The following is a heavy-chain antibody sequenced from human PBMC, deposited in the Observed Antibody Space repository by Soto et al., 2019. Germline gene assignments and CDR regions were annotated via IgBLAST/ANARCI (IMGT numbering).Heavy chain of an antibody. CDR1: GYTFTSYA. V-gene: IGHV1-3*01. Sequence: ASVKVSCKASGYTFTSYAMHWVRQAPGQRLEWMGWINAGNGNTKYSQKFQGRVTITRDTSVSTAYMELSSLRSEDTAVYYCARRTIFGVVALYYYYYMDVWGKGTTVTVSS. D-gene: IGHD3-3*01. CDR3: ARRTIFGVVALYYYYYMDV. CDR2: INAGNGNT. J-gene: IGHJ6*03.